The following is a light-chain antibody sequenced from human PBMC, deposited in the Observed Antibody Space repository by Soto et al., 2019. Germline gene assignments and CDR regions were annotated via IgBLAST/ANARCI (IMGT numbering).Light chain of an antibody. V-gene: IGKV3-20*01. CDR2: GAS. Sequence: EFVLQQSPDTLYLSTGEIVTLSCRASQTVSNNFLDWYQQKSGRAPRLLIYGASSRAAGIPDRFSGSGSGTDFTLTISRLEPEDFAVYSCQRNGDSPPFTFGQGTKLEIK. CDR1: QTVSNNF. J-gene: IGKJ2*01. CDR3: QRNGDSPPFT.